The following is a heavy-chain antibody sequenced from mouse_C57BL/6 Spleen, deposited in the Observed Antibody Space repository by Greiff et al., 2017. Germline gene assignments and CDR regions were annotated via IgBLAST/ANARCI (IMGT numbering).Heavy chain of an antibody. J-gene: IGHJ1*03. CDR1: GFTFSDYG. CDR3: ARREDGGYFDV. CDR2: ISNLAYSI. V-gene: IGHV5-15*01. D-gene: IGHD2-3*01. Sequence: EVQLVESGGGLVQPGGSLKLSCAASGFTFSDYGMAWVRQAPRKGPEWVAFISNLAYSIYYADTVTGRFTISRENAKNTLYLEMSSLRSEDTAMYYCARREDGGYFDVWGTGTTVTVSS.